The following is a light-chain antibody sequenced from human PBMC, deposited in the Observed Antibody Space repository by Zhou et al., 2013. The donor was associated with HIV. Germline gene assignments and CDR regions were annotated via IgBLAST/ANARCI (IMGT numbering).Light chain of an antibody. CDR2: DAS. V-gene: IGKV3-11*01. Sequence: EIVLTQSPATLSLSPGERATLSCRASQSVSSYLAWYQQKPGQAPRLLIYDASNRATGIPARFSGSGSGTDFTLTISRLEPEDFAVYYCQQYGGSPRGTFGQGTKVEIK. J-gene: IGKJ1*01. CDR1: QSVSSY. CDR3: QQYGGSPRGT.